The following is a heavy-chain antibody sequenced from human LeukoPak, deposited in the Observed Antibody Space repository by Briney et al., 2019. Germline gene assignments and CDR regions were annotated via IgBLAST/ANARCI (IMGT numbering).Heavy chain of an antibody. CDR1: GFTFSSYA. CDR2: ISGSGGST. J-gene: IGHJ3*02. CDR3: AKGERIFLWDSSGLTGAFDI. D-gene: IGHD3-22*01. Sequence: GASLRLSCAASGFTFSSYAMSWVRQAPGKGLEWVSAISGSGGSTYYADSVKGRFTISRDNSKNTLYLQMNSRRAEDTAVYYCAKGERIFLWDSSGLTGAFDIWGQGTMVTVSS. V-gene: IGHV3-23*01.